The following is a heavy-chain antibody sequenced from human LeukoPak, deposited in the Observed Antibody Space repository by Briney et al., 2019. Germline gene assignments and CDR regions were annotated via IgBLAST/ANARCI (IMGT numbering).Heavy chain of an antibody. Sequence: GGSLRLSCAASGFTFSSYWMHWVRHAPGKGLVWVSRINSDGSGTSYADSVKGRFTISRDNSKNTLYLQMNSLRAEDTAVYYCARRAGAYSHPYDYWGQGTLVTVSS. CDR2: INSDGSGT. CDR1: GFTFSSYW. V-gene: IGHV3-74*01. CDR3: ARRAGAYSHPYDY. J-gene: IGHJ4*02. D-gene: IGHD4/OR15-4a*01.